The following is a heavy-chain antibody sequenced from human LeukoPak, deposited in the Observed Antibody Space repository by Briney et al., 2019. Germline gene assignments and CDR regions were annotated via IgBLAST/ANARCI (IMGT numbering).Heavy chain of an antibody. CDR2: ISSSSSYT. D-gene: IGHD6-13*01. Sequence: GGSLRLSCAASGFTFSDYYMSWIRQAPGKGLEWVSYISSSSSYTNYADSVKGRFTISRDNAKNSLYLQMNSLRAEDTAVYYCARTPYSSSWSNDYWGHGTLVTVSS. V-gene: IGHV3-11*06. CDR3: ARTPYSSSWSNDY. CDR1: GFTFSDYY. J-gene: IGHJ4*01.